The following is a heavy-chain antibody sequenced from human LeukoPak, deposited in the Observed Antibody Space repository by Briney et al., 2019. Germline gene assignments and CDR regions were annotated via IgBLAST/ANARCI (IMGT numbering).Heavy chain of an antibody. Sequence: GGSLGLSCAASGFTFSSYSMNWVRQAPGKGLEWVSSISSSSSYIYYADSVKGRFTISRDNAKNSLYLQMNSLRAEDTAVYYCARDGRTVTTDFDYWGQGTLVTVSS. CDR3: ARDGRTVTTDFDY. J-gene: IGHJ4*02. CDR1: GFTFSSYS. CDR2: ISSSSSYI. V-gene: IGHV3-21*01. D-gene: IGHD4-11*01.